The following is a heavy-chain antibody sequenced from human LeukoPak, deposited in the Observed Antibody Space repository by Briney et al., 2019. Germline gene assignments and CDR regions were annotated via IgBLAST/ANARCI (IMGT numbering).Heavy chain of an antibody. CDR2: INSDGRNT. CDR1: GFTFSSYW. V-gene: IGHV3-74*01. CDR3: ARELPPLEKYYFDY. Sequence: GGSLRLSCAASGFTFSSYWMHWVRQAPGKGLVWVSRINSDGRNTSYADSVKGRFTISRDNAKNTLYLQMNSLRAEDTAVYYCARELPPLEKYYFDYCGQGTLVTVSS. J-gene: IGHJ4*02. D-gene: IGHD3-3*01.